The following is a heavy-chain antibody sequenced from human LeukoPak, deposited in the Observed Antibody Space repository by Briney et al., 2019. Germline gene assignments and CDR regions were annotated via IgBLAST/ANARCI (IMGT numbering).Heavy chain of an antibody. V-gene: IGHV1-69*05. CDR3: ARGYCSSTSCYLGY. CDR1: GGTFSSYA. D-gene: IGHD2-2*01. J-gene: IGHJ4*02. CDR2: IIPIFGTA. Sequence: GASVKVSCKASGGTFSSYAISWVRQAPGQGLEWMGRIIPIFGTANYAQKFQGRVTITTDESTSTAYMELSSLRSEDTAVYYCARGYCSSTSCYLGYWGQGTLVTVSS.